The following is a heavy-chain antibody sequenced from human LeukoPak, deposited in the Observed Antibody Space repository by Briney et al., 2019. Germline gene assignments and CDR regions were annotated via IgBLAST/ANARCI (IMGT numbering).Heavy chain of an antibody. CDR3: ARAFSQWFGEFYGMDV. V-gene: IGHV3-48*03. Sequence: GGSLRLSCAASGFTFSSYEMNWVRQAPGKGLEWVSYISSSGSTIYYADSVKGRFTISRDNAKNSLYLQMNSLRAEDTAVYYCARAFSQWFGEFYGMDVWGQGTTVTVSS. J-gene: IGHJ6*02. CDR1: GFTFSSYE. D-gene: IGHD3-10*01. CDR2: ISSSGSTI.